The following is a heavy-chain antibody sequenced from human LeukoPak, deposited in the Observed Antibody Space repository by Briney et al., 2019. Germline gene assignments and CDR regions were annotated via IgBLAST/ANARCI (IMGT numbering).Heavy chain of an antibody. D-gene: IGHD6-19*01. J-gene: IGHJ4*02. CDR3: ARSPSPYSSGWYFDY. Sequence: SETLSLTCTVSGGSISSGGYYWGWIRQHPGKGLEWIGYIYYSGSAYYNPSLKSRVTISVDTSENQFSLKLSSVTAADTAVYYCARSPSPYSSGWYFDYWGQGTLVTVSS. V-gene: IGHV4-31*03. CDR2: IYYSGSA. CDR1: GGSISSGGYY.